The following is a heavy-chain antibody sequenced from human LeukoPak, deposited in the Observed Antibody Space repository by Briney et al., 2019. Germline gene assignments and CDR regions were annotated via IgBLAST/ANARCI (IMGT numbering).Heavy chain of an antibody. V-gene: IGHV3-30-3*01. J-gene: IGHJ4*02. D-gene: IGHD2-2*01. CDR2: ISYDGSNK. CDR1: GFTFSSYA. CDR3: AGGGYCSSTSCPGGFDY. Sequence: GRSLRLSCAASGFTFSSYAMHWVRQAPGKGLEWVAVISYDGSNKYYADSVKGRFTISRDNSKNTLYLQMNSLRAEDTAVYYCAGGGYCSSTSCPGGFDYWGQGTLVTVSS.